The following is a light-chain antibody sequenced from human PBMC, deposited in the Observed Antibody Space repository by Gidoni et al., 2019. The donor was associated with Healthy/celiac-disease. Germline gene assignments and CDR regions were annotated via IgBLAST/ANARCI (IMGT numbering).Light chain of an antibody. CDR3: CSYAGSYNWV. CDR1: SSDVVGYNY. J-gene: IGLJ3*02. V-gene: IGLV2-11*01. Sequence: QSALTQPRPVSGSPGQSVTISCTGTSSDVVGYNYVSWYQQHPGKAPKLMIYDVSKRPSGVPDRFSGSKSGNTASLTISGLQAEDEADYYCCSYAGSYNWVFGGGTKLTVL. CDR2: DVS.